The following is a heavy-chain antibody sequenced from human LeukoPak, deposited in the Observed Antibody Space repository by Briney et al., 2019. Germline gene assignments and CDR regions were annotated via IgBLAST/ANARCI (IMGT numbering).Heavy chain of an antibody. CDR2: IYHSGST. Sequence: SETLSLTCAVSGGSISSSNWWSWVRQPPGKGLEWIGEIYHSGSTNYNPSLKSRVTISVDKSKNQFSLKLSSVTAADTAVYYCARLDGYSSSWVGAFDIWGQGTMVTVSS. V-gene: IGHV4-4*02. J-gene: IGHJ3*02. D-gene: IGHD6-13*01. CDR1: GGSISSSNW. CDR3: ARLDGYSSSWVGAFDI.